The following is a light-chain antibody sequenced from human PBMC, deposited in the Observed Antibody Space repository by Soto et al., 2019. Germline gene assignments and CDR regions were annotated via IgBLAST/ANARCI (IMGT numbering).Light chain of an antibody. Sequence: QSALTQPASVSGSPGQSITISCTGTSSDVGGYNYVSWYQQHPGKAPKVMIYDVSNRPSGVSNRFSGSKSANTASLTISGLQAEDEADYYCSSYTSSSTVVFGGGTKLTVL. CDR2: DVS. CDR1: SSDVGGYNY. V-gene: IGLV2-14*01. CDR3: SSYTSSSTVV. J-gene: IGLJ2*01.